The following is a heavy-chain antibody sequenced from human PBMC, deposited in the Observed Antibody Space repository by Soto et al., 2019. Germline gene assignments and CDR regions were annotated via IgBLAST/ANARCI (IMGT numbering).Heavy chain of an antibody. D-gene: IGHD6-13*01. CDR1: GFTFSSYA. J-gene: IGHJ4*02. CDR2: ISYDGSNK. V-gene: IGHV3-30-3*01. Sequence: LRLSCAASGFTFSSYAMHWVRQAPGKGLEWVAVISYDGSNKYYADSVKGRFTISRDDSKNTLYLQMNSLRAEDTAVYYCARDGAAGFDYWGQGTLVTVSS. CDR3: ARDGAAGFDY.